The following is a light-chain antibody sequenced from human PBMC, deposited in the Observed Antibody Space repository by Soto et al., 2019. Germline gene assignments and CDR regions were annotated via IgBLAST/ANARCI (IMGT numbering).Light chain of an antibody. V-gene: IGLV1-40*01. CDR3: QSYDSSLSGFYV. J-gene: IGLJ1*01. Sequence: QPVLTQPPSVSGAPGQRVTISCTGSSSNIGAGYDVHWYQQLPGTAPKLLIYGNSNRPSGVPDRFSGSKSGTSASLAFTGLQAEDEADYYCQSYDSSLSGFYVFGTGTKLTVL. CDR1: SSNIGAGYD. CDR2: GNS.